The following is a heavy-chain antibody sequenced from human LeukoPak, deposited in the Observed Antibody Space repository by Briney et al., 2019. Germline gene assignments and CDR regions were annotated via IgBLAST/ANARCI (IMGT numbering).Heavy chain of an antibody. CDR2: ISGSGGST. Sequence: GGSLRLSCAASGFTFSSYAMSWVRQAPGKGLEWVSAISGSGGSTYYADSVKGRFTISRDNSKNTLYLQMNSLRAEDTAVYYCAKALGGSGSYYKTFDYWGQGTLVTVSS. V-gene: IGHV3-23*01. CDR3: AKALGGSGSYYKTFDY. CDR1: GFTFSSYA. J-gene: IGHJ4*02. D-gene: IGHD3-10*01.